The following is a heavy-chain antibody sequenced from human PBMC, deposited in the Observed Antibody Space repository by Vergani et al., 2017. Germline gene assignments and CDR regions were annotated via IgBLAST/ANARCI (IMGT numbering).Heavy chain of an antibody. Sequence: EVQLLESGGGLVQSGGSLRLSCAASGFTFSNFAISWVRQAPGKGLEWVSGISGSGRTTNYAASVKGRFTISRDNSKNTLYLQMNSVRAEDTAVYYCAKDLVIYSGDALEAFDIWGQGTMVTVSS. CDR2: ISGSGRTT. D-gene: IGHD2-21*01. V-gene: IGHV3-23*01. CDR3: AKDLVIYSGDALEAFDI. J-gene: IGHJ3*02. CDR1: GFTFSNFA.